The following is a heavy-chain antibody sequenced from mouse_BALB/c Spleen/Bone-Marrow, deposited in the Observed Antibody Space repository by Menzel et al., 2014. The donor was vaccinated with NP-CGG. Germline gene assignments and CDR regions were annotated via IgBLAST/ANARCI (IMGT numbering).Heavy chain of an antibody. V-gene: IGHV14-3*02. D-gene: IGHD1-3*01. CDR3: VRSTGEVDY. Sequence: EVKLMESGVELVKPGASVKLSCTASGFNIKDSNMHWVKQRPEQGLEWIGRIAPANGNTEYDPKFQDQATITADTSSYTAYLQFSSLTSEDTAVYYCVRSTGEVDYWGQGNLVTVSA. CDR2: IAPANGNT. CDR1: GFNIKDSN. J-gene: IGHJ3*01.